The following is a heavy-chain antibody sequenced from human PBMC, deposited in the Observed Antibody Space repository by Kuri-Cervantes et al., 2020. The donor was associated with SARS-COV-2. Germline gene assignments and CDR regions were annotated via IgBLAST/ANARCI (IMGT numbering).Heavy chain of an antibody. D-gene: IGHD1-20*01. CDR1: GFTFSSYS. CDR3: ARGGGITGTLHDYYGMDV. V-gene: IGHV3-21*04. Sequence: GGSLRLSCAASGFTFSSYSMNWVRQAPGKGLEWVSSISSSSSYIYYADSVKGRFTISRDNAKNSLYLQMNSLRAEDTALYYCARGGGITGTLHDYYGMDVWGQGTTVTVSS. CDR2: ISSSSSYI. J-gene: IGHJ6*02.